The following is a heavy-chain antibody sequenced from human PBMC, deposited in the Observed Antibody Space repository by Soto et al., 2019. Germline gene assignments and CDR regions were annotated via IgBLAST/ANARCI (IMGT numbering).Heavy chain of an antibody. Sequence: ASVKVSCKASGYTFTGYYMHWVRQAPGQGLEWMGWINPNSGGTNYAQKFQGRVTMTRDTSISTAYMELSRLRSDDTAVYYCARDLGDYYDSSGYWFDPWGQGTLGTVSS. D-gene: IGHD3-22*01. CDR2: INPNSGGT. V-gene: IGHV1-2*02. CDR3: ARDLGDYYDSSGYWFDP. J-gene: IGHJ5*02. CDR1: GYTFTGYY.